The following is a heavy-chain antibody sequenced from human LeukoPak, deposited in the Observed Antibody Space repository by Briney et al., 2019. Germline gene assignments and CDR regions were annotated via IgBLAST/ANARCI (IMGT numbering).Heavy chain of an antibody. CDR2: INPSAGST. J-gene: IGHJ4*02. V-gene: IGHV1-46*03. CDR1: GYTFTSYY. D-gene: IGHD6-19*01. CDR3: ARHSSGWYFDY. Sequence: ASVKVSCKASGYTFTSYYMHWVRQAPGQGLEWMGIINPSAGSTNYAQKFQGRVTMRRDTSTSTVYMELSSLRSEYTAVYYCARHSSGWYFDYWGQGTLVTVSS.